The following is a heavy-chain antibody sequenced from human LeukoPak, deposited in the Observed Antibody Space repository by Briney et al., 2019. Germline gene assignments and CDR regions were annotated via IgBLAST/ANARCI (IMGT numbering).Heavy chain of an antibody. J-gene: IGHJ4*02. D-gene: IGHD2-2*01. Sequence: GGSLRLSCAASGFTFSSYGMHWVRQAPGKGLEWVAFIRYDGSNKYYADSVKGRFTISRDNSKNTLYLQMNSLRAEDTAVYYCAKSPRYCSSTSCSHALYHFDYWGQGTLVTVSS. CDR3: AKSPRYCSSTSCSHALYHFDY. CDR1: GFTFSSYG. CDR2: IRYDGSNK. V-gene: IGHV3-30*02.